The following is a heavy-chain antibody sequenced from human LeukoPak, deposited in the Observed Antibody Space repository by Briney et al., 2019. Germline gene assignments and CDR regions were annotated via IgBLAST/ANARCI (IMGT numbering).Heavy chain of an antibody. CDR1: GFTFSSYS. J-gene: IGHJ4*02. CDR3: ARGVFVPAAIKFDY. Sequence: GGSLRLSCAASGFTFSSYSMNWVRQAPGKGLEWVSSISSSSSYIYYADSVKGRFTISRDNAKNSLYLQMNSLRAEDTAVYYCARGVFVPAAIKFDYWGQGTLVTVSS. V-gene: IGHV3-21*01. D-gene: IGHD2-2*02. CDR2: ISSSSSYI.